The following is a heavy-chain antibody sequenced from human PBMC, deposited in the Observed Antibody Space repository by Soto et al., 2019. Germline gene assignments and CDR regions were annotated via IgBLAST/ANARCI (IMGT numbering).Heavy chain of an antibody. Sequence: GASVKVSCKASGYTFTTYDINWVRQATGEGLEWMGWMNPNSGNTGHAQKFQGRVTMTRDTSTSTVYMELSSLRSEDTAVYYCARATHAFLNYDILTGYQSPFDYWGQGTLVTVSS. CDR3: ARATHAFLNYDILTGYQSPFDY. CDR2: MNPNSGNT. D-gene: IGHD3-9*01. CDR1: GYTFTTYD. V-gene: IGHV1-8*01. J-gene: IGHJ4*02.